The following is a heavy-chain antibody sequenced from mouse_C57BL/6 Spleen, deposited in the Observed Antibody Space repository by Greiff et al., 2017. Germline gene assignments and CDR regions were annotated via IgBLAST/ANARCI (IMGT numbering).Heavy chain of an antibody. CDR3: ARGYSHYAMDY. CDR2: IYPGSGNT. Sequence: VQLQESGAELVRPGASVKLSCKASGYTFTDYYINWVKQRPGQGLEWIARIYPGSGNTYYNEKFKGKATLTAEKSSSTAYMQLSSLTSEDSAVYFCARGYSHYAMDYWGQGTSVTVSS. J-gene: IGHJ4*01. D-gene: IGHD2-12*01. CDR1: GYTFTDYY. V-gene: IGHV1-76*01.